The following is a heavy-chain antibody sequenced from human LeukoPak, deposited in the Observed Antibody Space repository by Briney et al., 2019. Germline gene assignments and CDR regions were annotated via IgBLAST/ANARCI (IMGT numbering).Heavy chain of an antibody. D-gene: IGHD5-18*01. J-gene: IGHJ4*02. CDR3: ARGSRGYSYG. CDR1: GFTFSRYW. Sequence: GGSLRLSCAASGFTFSRYWMTWVRQAPGKGLEWVANIKQDGSKKNYVDSVKGRFTISRDNAKNSLYLQMNSLRAEDTAVYYCARGSRGYSYGWGQGTLVTVSS. V-gene: IGHV3-7*03. CDR2: IKQDGSKK.